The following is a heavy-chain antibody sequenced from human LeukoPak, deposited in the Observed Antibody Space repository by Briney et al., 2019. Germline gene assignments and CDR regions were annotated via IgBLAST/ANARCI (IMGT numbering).Heavy chain of an antibody. CDR2: ISSSGDTT. D-gene: IGHD3-10*01. CDR1: GFAFSNYK. Sequence: GGSLRLSCAASGFAFSNYKMSWVRQAPGKGLEWVSYISSSGDTTYYADSVKGRFAISRDNARNSLYLQMNSLRAEGTAIYYCSRLWGGDYWGQGTLVAVSS. J-gene: IGHJ4*02. CDR3: SRLWGGDY. V-gene: IGHV3-48*03.